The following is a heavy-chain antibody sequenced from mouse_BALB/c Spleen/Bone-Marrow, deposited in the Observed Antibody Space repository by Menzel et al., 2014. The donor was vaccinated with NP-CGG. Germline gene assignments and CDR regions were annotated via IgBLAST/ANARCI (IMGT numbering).Heavy chain of an antibody. V-gene: IGHV14-3*02. J-gene: IGHJ2*01. CDR3: ASLTGTSDY. CDR1: GFNIKDTY. D-gene: IGHD4-1*01. Sequence: VHVKQSGTDLVKPGASVKLSCTASGFNIKDTYMHWVKQRPEQGLDWIGRIDPASGNIQYDPKFQGRAAITADTSSNTAYLQLSSLTSEDTAVYYCASLTGTSDYWGQGTPLTVSS. CDR2: IDPASGNI.